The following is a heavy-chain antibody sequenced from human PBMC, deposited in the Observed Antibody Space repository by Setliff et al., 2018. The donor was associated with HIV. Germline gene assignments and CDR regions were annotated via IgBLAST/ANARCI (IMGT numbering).Heavy chain of an antibody. CDR3: AKSLPFDY. D-gene: IGHD3-16*01. Sequence: GSLRLSCAASGLTFSTYVMNWVRQAPGKGLEWVSTISGSGGSTYYTDSVKGRFTISRDNSKNTLYLQMNSLRAEDTALYYCAKSLPFDYWGQGTLVTVSS. CDR1: GLTFSTYV. CDR2: ISGSGGST. J-gene: IGHJ4*02. V-gene: IGHV3-23*01.